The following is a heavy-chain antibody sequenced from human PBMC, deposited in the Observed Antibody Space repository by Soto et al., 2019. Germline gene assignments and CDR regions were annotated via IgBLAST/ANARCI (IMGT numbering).Heavy chain of an antibody. J-gene: IGHJ4*02. CDR1: GWSFSGYY. Sequence: SETLSLTCAVYGWSFSGYYWSWIRQPPGKGLEWIGYTTYSAGTNYNPSLKSRVTISLDTSKSQFSLKLNSVTAADTALYYCARHSIMIRGVRTTSFDYWGLGTLVTVSS. V-gene: IGHV4-34*01. CDR2: TTYSAGT. CDR3: ARHSIMIRGVRTTSFDY. D-gene: IGHD3-10*01.